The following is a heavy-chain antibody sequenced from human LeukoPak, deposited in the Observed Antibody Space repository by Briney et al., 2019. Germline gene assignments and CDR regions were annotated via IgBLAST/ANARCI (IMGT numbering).Heavy chain of an antibody. J-gene: IGHJ6*03. D-gene: IGHD3-10*01. CDR3: ARDFRHYYGGHYYYMDV. CDR2: ISSSSSTI. CDR1: GFTFSSYS. V-gene: IGHV3-48*01. Sequence: GGSLRLSCAASGFTFSSYSMNRVRQAPGKGLEWVSYISSSSSTIYYADSVKGRFTISRDNAKNSLYLQMNSLRAEGTAVYYCARDFRHYYGGHYYYMDVWGKGTTVTVSS.